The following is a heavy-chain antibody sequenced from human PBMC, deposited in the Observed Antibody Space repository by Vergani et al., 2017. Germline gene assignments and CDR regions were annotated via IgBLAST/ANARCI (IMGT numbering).Heavy chain of an antibody. CDR1: GYTFTSYG. Sequence: QVQLVQSGAEVKKPGASVKVSCKASGYTFTSYGISWVRQAPGQGLEGMGWISAYNGNTNYAQKLQGRVTMTTDTSTSTAYMELRSLRSDDTAVYYCARQSHLEILTGYSPPGYWGQGTLVTVSS. J-gene: IGHJ4*02. D-gene: IGHD3-9*01. V-gene: IGHV1-18*01. CDR3: ARQSHLEILTGYSPPGY. CDR2: ISAYNGNT.